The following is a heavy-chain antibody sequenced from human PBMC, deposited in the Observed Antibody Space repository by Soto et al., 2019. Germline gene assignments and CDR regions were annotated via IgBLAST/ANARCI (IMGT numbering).Heavy chain of an antibody. CDR2: ISTSKGNT. Sequence: ASVKVSCKTSGYTFTSDGIAWVRQAPGQGLEWMGWISTSKGNTNYAQKFQGRVTMTTDTSTSTGYMELRSLRSDDTAVYYCATRSPAFDYWGQGTLVTVSS. CDR1: GYTFTSDG. CDR3: ATRSPAFDY. V-gene: IGHV1-18*01. J-gene: IGHJ4*02.